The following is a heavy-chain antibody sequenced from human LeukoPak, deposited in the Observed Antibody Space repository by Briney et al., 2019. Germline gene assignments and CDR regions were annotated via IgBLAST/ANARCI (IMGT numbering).Heavy chain of an antibody. D-gene: IGHD2-15*01. J-gene: IGHJ4*02. V-gene: IGHV4-59*01. CDR3: ARGRYCGGGSCYSDY. CDR2: IYYSGSTST. Sequence: PSETLSLTCTVSGSSISKYYWSWIRQPPGKGLDWIGYIYYSGSTSTNYNPSLKSRVTISIDTSKNQFSLELSSVTAADTAVYYCARGRYCGGGSCYSDYWGQGTLVTVSP. CDR1: GSSISKYY.